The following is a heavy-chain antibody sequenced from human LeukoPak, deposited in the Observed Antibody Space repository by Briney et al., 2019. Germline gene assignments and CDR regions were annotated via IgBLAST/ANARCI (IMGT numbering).Heavy chain of an antibody. CDR2: IKQDGSEK. D-gene: IGHD3-22*01. J-gene: IGHJ4*02. CDR1: GFTFSSYW. V-gene: IGHV3-7*01. Sequence: PGGSLRLSCAASGFTFSSYWMSWVRQAPGKGLEWVANIKQDGSEKYYVDSVKGRFTISRDNAKNSLYLQMNSLRAEDTAVYCCARGEAYDYYDSSGYFDYWGQGTLVTVSS. CDR3: ARGEAYDYYDSSGYFDY.